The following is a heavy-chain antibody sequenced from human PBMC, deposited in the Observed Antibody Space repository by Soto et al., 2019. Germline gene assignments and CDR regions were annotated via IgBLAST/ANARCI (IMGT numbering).Heavy chain of an antibody. D-gene: IGHD3-16*01. CDR2: INSDGTST. J-gene: IGHJ4*02. CDR1: GFTFSRYY. Sequence: PGGSLRLSCTASGFTFSRYYMQWVPQAPGKGLVWVSHINSDGTSTTLADSVKGRFTISRDNAKNTLYLQMNSLRVEDTAMYYCVRGNYGVDYWGRGTLVTVSS. CDR3: VRGNYGVDY. V-gene: IGHV3-74*03.